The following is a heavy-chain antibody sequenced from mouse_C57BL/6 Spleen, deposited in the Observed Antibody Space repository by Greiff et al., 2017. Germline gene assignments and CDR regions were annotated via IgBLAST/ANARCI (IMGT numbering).Heavy chain of an antibody. V-gene: IGHV2-5*01. J-gene: IGHJ3*01. CDR1: GFSLTSHG. CDR3: ATVYDGYPAWFAY. D-gene: IGHD2-3*01. Sequence: QVQLKESGPGLVQPSQSLSITCTVSGFSLTSHGVHWVRQSPGKGLEWLGVIWRGGSTDYNAAFMSRLSITKDNSKSQVFFKMNSLQADDTAIYYCATVYDGYPAWFAYWGQGTLVTVSA. CDR2: IWRGGST.